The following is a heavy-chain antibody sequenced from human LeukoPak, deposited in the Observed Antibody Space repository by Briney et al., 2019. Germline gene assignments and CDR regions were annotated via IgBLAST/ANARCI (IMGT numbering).Heavy chain of an antibody. D-gene: IGHD3-10*01. CDR2: IYYSGST. V-gene: IGHV4-59*01. J-gene: IGHJ5*02. Sequence: PSETLSLTCTVSGGSISSYYWSWIRQPPGKGLEWIGYIYYSGSTNYNPSLKSRVTISVDTSENQFSLKLSSVTAADTAVYYCARVGRSYYFHLFDPWGQGTLVTVSS. CDR1: GGSISSYY. CDR3: ARVGRSYYFHLFDP.